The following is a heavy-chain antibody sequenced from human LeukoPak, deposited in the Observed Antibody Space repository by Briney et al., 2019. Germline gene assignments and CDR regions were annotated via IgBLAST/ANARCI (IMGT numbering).Heavy chain of an antibody. D-gene: IGHD3-9*01. CDR2: INPNSGGT. V-gene: IGHV1-2*02. Sequence: ASVKVSCKASGYTFTGYYMHWVRQDPGQGLDWMGWINPNSGGTNYAQKFQGRVTMTRDTSISTAYMELSRLRSDDTAVYYCARGGYYDILTGYSSDPLDYWGQGTLVTVSS. J-gene: IGHJ4*02. CDR3: ARGGYYDILTGYSSDPLDY. CDR1: GYTFTGYY.